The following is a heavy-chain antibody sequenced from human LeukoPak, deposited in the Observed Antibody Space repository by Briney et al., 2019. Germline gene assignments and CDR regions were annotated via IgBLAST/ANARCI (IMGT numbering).Heavy chain of an antibody. CDR2: ISSSSSTI. J-gene: IGHJ4*02. Sequence: GGSLRLSCAASGFTFSIYDMNWVRQAPGKGLEWVSYISSSSSTIYYADSVKGRFTISRDNAKNSLYLQMNSLRAEDTAVYYCARDPVAAFDYWGQGTLVTVSS. CDR3: ARDPVAAFDY. D-gene: IGHD6-19*01. V-gene: IGHV3-48*01. CDR1: GFTFSIYD.